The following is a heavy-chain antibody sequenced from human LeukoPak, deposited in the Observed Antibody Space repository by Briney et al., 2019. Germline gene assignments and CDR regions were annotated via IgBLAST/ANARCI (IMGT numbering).Heavy chain of an antibody. CDR2: IYGSGGT. Sequence: PSETLSLTCTVSGGSISSYYWSWIRQPAGKGLEWIGRIYGSGGTNYNPSLKSRATMSVDTSKKQLSLKLSSVTAADTAVYYCARDSLGITAVGNYWGQGTLVTVSS. V-gene: IGHV4-4*07. J-gene: IGHJ4*02. D-gene: IGHD3-16*01. CDR3: ARDSLGITAVGNY. CDR1: GGSISSYY.